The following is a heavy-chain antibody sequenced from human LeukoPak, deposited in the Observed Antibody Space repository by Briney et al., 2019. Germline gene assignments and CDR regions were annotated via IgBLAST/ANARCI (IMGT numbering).Heavy chain of an antibody. V-gene: IGHV4-31*11. J-gene: IGHJ4*02. CDR1: GGSFSGFS. CDR3: ARARYYYGSGSYYPPDY. Sequence: PSETLSLTCAVYGGSFSGFSWTWLRQHPGKGLEWIGYIYYSGSTYYNPSLKSRVTISVDTSKNQFSLKLSSVTAADTAVYYCARARYYYGSGSYYPPDYWGQGTLVTVSS. D-gene: IGHD3-10*01. CDR2: IYYSGST.